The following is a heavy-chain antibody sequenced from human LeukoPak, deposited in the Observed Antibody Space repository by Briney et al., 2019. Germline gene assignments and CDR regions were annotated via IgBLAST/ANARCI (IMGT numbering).Heavy chain of an antibody. CDR1: GFTFSSYS. Sequence: PGGSLRLSCAASGFTFSSYSMNWVRQAPGKGLEWVSYISSSSSTIYYADSVKGRFTTSRDNAKNSLYLQMNSLRAEDTAVYYCAKVGDGYNSDYWGQGTLVTVSS. CDR3: AKVGDGYNSDY. J-gene: IGHJ4*02. CDR2: ISSSSSTI. V-gene: IGHV3-48*04. D-gene: IGHD5-24*01.